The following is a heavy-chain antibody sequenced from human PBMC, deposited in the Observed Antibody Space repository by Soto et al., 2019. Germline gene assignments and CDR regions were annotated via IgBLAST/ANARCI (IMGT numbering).Heavy chain of an antibody. J-gene: IGHJ4*02. CDR3: ARGYCSGGSCYPSDY. CDR1: GYTFTSYG. V-gene: IGHV1-69*13. CDR2: IIPIFGTA. D-gene: IGHD2-15*01. Sequence: SVKVSCKASGYTFTSYGLSWVRQAPGQGLEWMGGIIPIFGTANYAQKFQGRVTITADESTSTAYMELSSLRSEDTAVYYCARGYCSGGSCYPSDYWGQGTLVTVSS.